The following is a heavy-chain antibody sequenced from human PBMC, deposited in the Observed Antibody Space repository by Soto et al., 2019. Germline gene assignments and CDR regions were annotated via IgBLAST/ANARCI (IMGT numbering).Heavy chain of an antibody. D-gene: IGHD3-9*01. V-gene: IGHV3-13*01. CDR2: IGTAGDT. Sequence: GGSLRLSCAASGFTFSSYDMHWVRQATGKGLEWVSAIGTAGDTYYPGSVKGRFTISRENAKNSLYLQMNSLRAEDTAVYYCARDVGVLAVEGDGMDVWGQGTTVTVSS. CDR3: ARDVGVLAVEGDGMDV. J-gene: IGHJ6*02. CDR1: GFTFSSYD.